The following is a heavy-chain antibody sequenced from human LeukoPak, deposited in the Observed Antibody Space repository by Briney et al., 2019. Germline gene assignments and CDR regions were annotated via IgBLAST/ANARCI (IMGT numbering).Heavy chain of an antibody. CDR3: YYYYMDV. V-gene: IGHV4-39*01. CDR2: IYYSGST. J-gene: IGHJ6*03. Sequence: PSETLSLTCTVSGGSISSSSYYWGWIRQPPGKGLEWIGSIYYSGSTYYNPSLKSQVTISVDTSKNQFSLYYCARLSGYDSVGRDYYYYMDVWGKGTTVTVSS. CDR1: GGSISSSSYY. D-gene: IGHD5-12*01.